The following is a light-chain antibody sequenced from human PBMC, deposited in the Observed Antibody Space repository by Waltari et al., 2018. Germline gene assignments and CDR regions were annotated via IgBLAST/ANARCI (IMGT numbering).Light chain of an antibody. Sequence: DIVMTQSPDSLAVSLGERATINCKSSQSVLYSSNNKEYLAWYQEKPGQPPKLLIYCASTRESGVPDRFSGSGSGTELTLTISSLQAEDVAVYYCQQYYTTPFTFGPGTKVDIK. V-gene: IGKV4-1*01. CDR1: QSVLYSSNNKEY. J-gene: IGKJ3*01. CDR3: QQYYTTPFT. CDR2: CAS.